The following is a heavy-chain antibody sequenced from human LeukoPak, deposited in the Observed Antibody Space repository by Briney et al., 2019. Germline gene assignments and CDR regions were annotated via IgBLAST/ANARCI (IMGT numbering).Heavy chain of an antibody. CDR1: GYSFTNYW. Sequence: GESLKISCKGSGYSFTNYWIGWVRQMPGKGLEWVGIIYPGDSDTRYSPSFQGQVTISADKSISTAYLQWSSLKASDTAMYYCARAGYNNWYYFDYWGQGTLVTVSS. CDR2: IYPGDSDT. V-gene: IGHV5-51*01. CDR3: ARAGYNNWYYFDY. J-gene: IGHJ4*02. D-gene: IGHD1-14*01.